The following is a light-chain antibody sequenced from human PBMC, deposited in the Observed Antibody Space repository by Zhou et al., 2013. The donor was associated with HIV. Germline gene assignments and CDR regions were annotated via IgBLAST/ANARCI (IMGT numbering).Light chain of an antibody. CDR3: QQYDNLPT. CDR2: DAS. V-gene: IGKV1-33*01. Sequence: DIQMTQSPSSLSASVGDRVIITCRASQEISSSLAWYQQKPGKAPKLLIYDASNLETGVPSRFSGSGSGTDFTFTISSLQPGDIATYYCQQYDNLPTFGQGTRLEIK. J-gene: IGKJ5*01. CDR1: QEISSS.